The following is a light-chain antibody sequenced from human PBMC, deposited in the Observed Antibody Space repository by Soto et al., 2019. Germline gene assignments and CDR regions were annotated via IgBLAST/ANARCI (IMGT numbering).Light chain of an antibody. J-gene: IGKJ2*01. CDR3: QQYDAYSYT. CDR2: DAS. Sequence: DIQMTPSPSTLSASVGDRVTITCRASQSISGWLAWYQQKPGKAPNLLIYDASSLESGDPSRISGSGTGTEFALTISSLQPDDFATDDCQQYDAYSYTFGKGTNLEIK. CDR1: QSISGW. V-gene: IGKV1-5*01.